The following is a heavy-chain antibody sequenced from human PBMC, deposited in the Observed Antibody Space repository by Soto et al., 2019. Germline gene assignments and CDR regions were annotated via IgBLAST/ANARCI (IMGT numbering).Heavy chain of an antibody. CDR3: ARDRGAYYYDSSGPRPENWFDP. J-gene: IGHJ5*02. D-gene: IGHD3-22*01. Sequence: ASVKVSCKASGGTFSSYAISWVRRARGQGLEWMGGIIPIFGTANYAQKFQGRVTITADESTSTAYMELSSLRSEDTAVYYCARDRGAYYYDSSGPRPENWFDPWGQGTLVTVSS. CDR1: GGTFSSYA. CDR2: IIPIFGTA. V-gene: IGHV1-69*13.